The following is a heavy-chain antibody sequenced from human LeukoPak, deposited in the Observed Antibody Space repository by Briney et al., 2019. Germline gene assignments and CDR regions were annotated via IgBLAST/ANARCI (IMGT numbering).Heavy chain of an antibody. CDR3: ARAVKYYYDSSGLNAFDI. CDR1: GYTFTGYY. D-gene: IGHD3-22*01. Sequence: ASVKVSCKASGYTFTGYYMHWVRQAPGQGLEWMGWINPNSGGTNYAQKFQGRVTMTRDTSISTAYMELSRLRSDDTAVYYCARAVKYYYDSSGLNAFDIWGQGTMVTVSS. J-gene: IGHJ3*02. CDR2: INPNSGGT. V-gene: IGHV1-2*02.